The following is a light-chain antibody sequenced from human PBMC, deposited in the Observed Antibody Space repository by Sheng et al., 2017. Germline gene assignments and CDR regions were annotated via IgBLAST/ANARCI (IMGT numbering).Light chain of an antibody. Sequence: DIQVTQSPSSLSASVGDRVTITCRASEGLGYALAWYQQKPGEAPKLLVNGVSRLESGVPSRFSGSRSGTDYTLTISSLQPEDFATYYCQQYYSTNSFGRGPSWKSN. J-gene: IGKJ2*03. V-gene: IGKV1-NL1*01. CDR3: QQYYSTNS. CDR2: GVS. CDR1: EGLGYA.